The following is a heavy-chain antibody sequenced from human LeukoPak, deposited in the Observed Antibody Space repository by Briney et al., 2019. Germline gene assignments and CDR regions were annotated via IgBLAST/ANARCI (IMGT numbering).Heavy chain of an antibody. CDR3: ARANTRGDFWSGYYSYYYMDV. D-gene: IGHD3-3*01. CDR2: INSDGSST. Sequence: GGSLRLSCAASGFTFSSYWMHWVRQAPGKGLVWVSRINSDGSSTSYADSVKGRFTISRDNAKNTLYLQMNSLRAEDTAVYYCARANTRGDFWSGYYSYYYMDVWGKGTTVTVSS. V-gene: IGHV3-74*01. J-gene: IGHJ6*03. CDR1: GFTFSSYW.